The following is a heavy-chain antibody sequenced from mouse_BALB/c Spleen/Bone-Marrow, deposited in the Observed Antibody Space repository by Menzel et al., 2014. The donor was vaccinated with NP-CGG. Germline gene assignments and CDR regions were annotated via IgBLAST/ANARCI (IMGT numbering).Heavy chain of an antibody. CDR2: INPDSSTI. Sequence: VKLQQYGGGLVQPGGSLKLSCAASGFDFSRYWMSWVRQAPGKGLEWIGEINPDSSTINYTPSLKDKFIISRDNAKNTLYLQMSKVRSEDTALYYCARLGYYGYFDYLVQGTPLTVSS. D-gene: IGHD2-3*01. CDR3: ARLGYYGYFDY. CDR1: GFDFSRYW. V-gene: IGHV4-1*02. J-gene: IGHJ2*01.